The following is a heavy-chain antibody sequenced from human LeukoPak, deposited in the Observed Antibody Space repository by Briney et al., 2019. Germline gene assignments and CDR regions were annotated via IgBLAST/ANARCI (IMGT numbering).Heavy chain of an antibody. CDR1: GYTFTSYG. V-gene: IGHV1-18*01. Sequence: ASVKVSCKASGYTFTSYGISWVRQAPGQGLEWMGWISAYNGNTNYAQKLQGRATMTTDTSTSTAYMELRSLRSDDTAVYYCARDKGDIVVVPAAKGAGDYFDYWGQGTLVTVSS. D-gene: IGHD2-2*01. J-gene: IGHJ4*02. CDR2: ISAYNGNT. CDR3: ARDKGDIVVVPAAKGAGDYFDY.